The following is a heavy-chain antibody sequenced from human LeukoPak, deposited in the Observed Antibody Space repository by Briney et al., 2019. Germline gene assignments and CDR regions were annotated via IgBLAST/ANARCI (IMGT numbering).Heavy chain of an antibody. J-gene: IGHJ3*02. Sequence: SGPTLVNPTQTLTLTCTFSGFSLSTSGVGVGWIRQPPGRALEWLAVIFWDDDKRYNPSLKSRLTITKDTSENQVVLTMTNMDPVDTATYYCAHRPRYCSGGSCYYDAFHIWGQGTAVTVSS. CDR1: GFSLSTSGVG. V-gene: IGHV2-5*02. CDR3: AHRPRYCSGGSCYYDAFHI. CDR2: IFWDDDK. D-gene: IGHD2-15*01.